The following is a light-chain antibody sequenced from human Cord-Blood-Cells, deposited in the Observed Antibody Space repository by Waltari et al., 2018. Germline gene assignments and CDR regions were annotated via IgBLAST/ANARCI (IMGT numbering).Light chain of an antibody. Sequence: QSALTPPASVSGSSGQSITISCTGTSSDVGGYNYVSWYQQHPGKAPKLMIYDVSNRPSGVSNRFSGSKSGNTASLTISGLQAEDVADYYCSSYTSSSTYVFGTGTKVTVL. J-gene: IGLJ1*01. CDR1: SSDVGGYNY. V-gene: IGLV2-14*01. CDR2: DVS. CDR3: SSYTSSSTYV.